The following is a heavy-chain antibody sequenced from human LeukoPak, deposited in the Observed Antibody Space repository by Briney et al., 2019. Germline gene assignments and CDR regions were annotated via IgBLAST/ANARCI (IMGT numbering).Heavy chain of an antibody. D-gene: IGHD3-10*01. V-gene: IGHV4-4*07. Sequence: SETLSLTCTVSGGSINSYYWSWIRQPAGKGLEWIGRIYTSGSTNYNPSLKSRVTMSVDTSKNQFSLKLSSVTAADTAVYYCARAQITMVRGAPPYFDYWGQGTLVTVSS. CDR3: ARAQITMVRGAPPYFDY. CDR1: GGSINSYY. J-gene: IGHJ4*02. CDR2: IYTSGST.